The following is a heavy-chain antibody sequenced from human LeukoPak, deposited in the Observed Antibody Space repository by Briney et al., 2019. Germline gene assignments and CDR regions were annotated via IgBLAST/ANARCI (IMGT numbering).Heavy chain of an antibody. D-gene: IGHD4-17*01. V-gene: IGHV3-21*01. CDR2: ITGSGSQV. Sequence: PGGSLRLSCAASGFTFSSYHMNWVRQAPGKGLEWVSSITGSGSQVYFADSMKGRFTISRDNAKNSLYLQMNSLRVEDTAIYYCARDIYGEYGFDYWGQGTLVTVSS. CDR1: GFTFSSYH. J-gene: IGHJ4*02. CDR3: ARDIYGEYGFDY.